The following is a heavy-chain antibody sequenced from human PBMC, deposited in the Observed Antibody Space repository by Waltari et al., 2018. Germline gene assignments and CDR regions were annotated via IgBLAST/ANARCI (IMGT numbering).Heavy chain of an antibody. CDR2: MNRNSGNT. CDR1: GYTFSPYD. J-gene: IGHJ4*02. D-gene: IGHD3-10*01. Sequence: QVQLVQSGAEVKEPGASVKVSCHASGYTFSPYDINWVLQATGQGLEWMGWMNRNSGNTGYAPKFQGRVTMTRDTSISTAYMELSSLRSDDTAVYYCARGSRLGSGTFFPTATDNWAQGTPVTVSS. V-gene: IGHV1-8*01. CDR3: ARGSRLGSGTFFPTATDN.